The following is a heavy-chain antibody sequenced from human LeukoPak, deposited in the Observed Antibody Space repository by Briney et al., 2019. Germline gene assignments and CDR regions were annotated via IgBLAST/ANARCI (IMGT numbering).Heavy chain of an antibody. J-gene: IGHJ6*03. CDR3: VRLVATSYDYYMDV. CDR2: IYYSGST. V-gene: IGHV4-39*07. Sequence: SETLSLTCTVSGGSISSSSYYWGWIRPPPGKGLEGIGSIYYSGSTYYNPSLKSRLTISVATSKNQFSLKLSSVTAAVTAVYYCVRLVATSYDYYMDVWGKGTTVTVSS. CDR1: GGSISSSSYY. D-gene: IGHD5-12*01.